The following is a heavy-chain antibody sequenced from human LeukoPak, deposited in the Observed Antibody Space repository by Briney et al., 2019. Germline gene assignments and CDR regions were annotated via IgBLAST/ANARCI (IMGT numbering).Heavy chain of an antibody. D-gene: IGHD6-25*01. J-gene: IGHJ4*02. CDR2: ITYAGST. CDR3: ARVVEFQRQFDY. V-gene: IGHV4-59*01. CDR1: GSSLTNYY. Sequence: SETLSLTCTVSGSSLTNYYWSWIRQSPGKGLEWIGYITYAGSTNYDPSLKSRVSISRDTSKNEFSLKVTSVTAADTAVYYCARVVEFQRQFDYWGQGVLVTVSS.